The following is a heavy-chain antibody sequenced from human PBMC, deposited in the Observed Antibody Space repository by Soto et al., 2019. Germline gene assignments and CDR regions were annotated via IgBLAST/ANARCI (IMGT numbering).Heavy chain of an antibody. CDR3: ARDRLGAPGDY. Sequence: GASVKVSCKASGYTFTSYGISWVRQAPGQGLEWMGWISAYNANTNYAQKLQGRVTMTTDTSTSTSYMELRSLRSDDTAVYFCARDRLGAPGDYCGQGTLVTVSA. J-gene: IGHJ4*02. CDR2: ISAYNANT. CDR1: GYTFTSYG. D-gene: IGHD1-26*01. V-gene: IGHV1-18*01.